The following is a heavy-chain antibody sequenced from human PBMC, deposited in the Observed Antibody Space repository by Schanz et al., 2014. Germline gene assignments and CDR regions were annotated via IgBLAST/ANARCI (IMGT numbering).Heavy chain of an antibody. V-gene: IGHV3-64D*06. CDR3: GRAGTGMAGWYFEL. CDR2: ISNNGDST. D-gene: IGHD5-18*01. J-gene: IGHJ2*01. Sequence: EVQLVEFGGDLVQPGGSLRLSCSVFGFTFSTFAMHWVRQAPGKGLEYISAISNNGDSTYYADSVKGRFTISRDNAKNTLFLQMSSLRVDDMAVYYCGRAGTGMAGWYFELWGRGTLVTVSS. CDR1: GFTFSTFA.